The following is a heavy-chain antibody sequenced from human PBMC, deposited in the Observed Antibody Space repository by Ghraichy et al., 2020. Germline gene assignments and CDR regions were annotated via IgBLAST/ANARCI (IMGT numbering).Heavy chain of an antibody. V-gene: IGHV3-23*01. Sequence: SCEASGFTFKYYAMTWVRQAPGKGLEWVSTINGRGFDTHYADSVKGRFTISRDNSKNSLYLQLNSLRADDTALYFCAKEGLWFGGNWFDPWGQGTLVIVSS. D-gene: IGHD3-10*01. J-gene: IGHJ5*02. CDR3: AKEGLWFGGNWFDP. CDR1: GFTFKYYA. CDR2: INGRGFDT.